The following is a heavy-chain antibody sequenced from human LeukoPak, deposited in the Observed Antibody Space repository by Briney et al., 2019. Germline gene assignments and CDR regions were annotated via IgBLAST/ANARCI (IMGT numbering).Heavy chain of an antibody. CDR1: GGSFSSYA. V-gene: IGHV1-69*05. CDR2: IIPILGTA. Sequence: ASVKVSCKASGGSFSSYAISWVRQAPGQGLEWMGGIIPILGTANYAQEFQGRVTITTDESTSTAYMELSSLRSEDTAVYYCAIGYCSSTSCYSTAWDYWGQGTLVTVSS. CDR3: AIGYCSSTSCYSTAWDY. J-gene: IGHJ4*02. D-gene: IGHD2-2*03.